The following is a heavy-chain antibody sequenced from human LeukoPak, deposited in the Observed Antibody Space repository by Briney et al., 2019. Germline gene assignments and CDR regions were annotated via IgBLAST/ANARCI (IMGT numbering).Heavy chain of an antibody. Sequence: SETLSLTCTVFGGSISNYYWRLIRQPARKGLEWIGRMYTSGSTNYNPSLKSRVTMSVDTSKNQFSLKLSSVTAADTAVYYCARDTGYYFGSGNYLYYFDYWGQGTLVTVSS. CDR1: GGSISNYY. D-gene: IGHD3-10*01. CDR3: ARDTGYYFGSGNYLYYFDY. J-gene: IGHJ4*02. V-gene: IGHV4-4*07. CDR2: MYTSGST.